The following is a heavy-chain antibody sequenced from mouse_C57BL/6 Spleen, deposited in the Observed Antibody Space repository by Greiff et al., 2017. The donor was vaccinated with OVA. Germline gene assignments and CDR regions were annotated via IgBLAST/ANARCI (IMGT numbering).Heavy chain of an antibody. CDR3: TTGSTTVIDY. D-gene: IGHD1-1*01. Sequence: EVQLQQSGAELVRPGASVTLSCTASGFNINDYEMHWVKQRPVHGLEWIGGIDPETGDTAYDSKFQGKAILTADKSSNTAYLQLRSLTSEDTAVYYCTTGSTTVIDYWGQGTTLTVSS. V-gene: IGHV14-4*01. J-gene: IGHJ2*01. CDR2: IDPETGDT. CDR1: GFNINDYE.